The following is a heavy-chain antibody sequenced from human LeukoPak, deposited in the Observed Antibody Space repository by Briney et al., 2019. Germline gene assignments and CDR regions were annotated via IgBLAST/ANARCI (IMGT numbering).Heavy chain of an antibody. Sequence: GGSLRLSCAASGFTFSSYAMSWVRQAPGKGLEWVSAISGSGGSTYYADSVKGRFTISRDNSKNTLYLQMNSLRAEDTAVYYCARDVSGSSSWYVNWGQGTLVTVSS. CDR1: GFTFSSYA. V-gene: IGHV3-23*01. D-gene: IGHD6-13*01. CDR3: ARDVSGSSSWYVN. CDR2: ISGSGGST. J-gene: IGHJ4*02.